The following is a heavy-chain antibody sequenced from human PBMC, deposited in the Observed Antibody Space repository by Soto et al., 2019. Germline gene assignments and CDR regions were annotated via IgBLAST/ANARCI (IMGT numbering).Heavy chain of an antibody. CDR1: VFTFSSYA. CDR3: ARDGGITMIVVVPLYYFDY. D-gene: IGHD3-22*01. J-gene: IGHJ4*02. CDR2: ISYDGSNK. V-gene: IGHV3-30-3*01. Sequence: GWSLRLSCASSVFTFSSYAMHWVRQAPGKGLEWVAVISYDGSNKYYADSVKGRFTISRDNSKNTLYLQMNSLRAEDTAVYYCARDGGITMIVVVPLYYFDYWGQGTLVTVSS.